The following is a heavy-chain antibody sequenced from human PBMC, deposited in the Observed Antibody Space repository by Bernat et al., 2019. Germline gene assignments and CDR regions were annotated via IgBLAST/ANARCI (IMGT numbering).Heavy chain of an antibody. J-gene: IGHJ4*02. V-gene: IGHV4-34*01. CDR1: GGSFSGYY. CDR2: INHSGST. Sequence: QVQLQQWGAGLLKPSETLSLTCAVYGGSFSGYYWSWIRQPPGKGLEWIGVINHSGSTNYNPSLKSRVTISVDTSKNQFSLKLSSVTAADTAVYYCARGVPIFGVVIYYFDYWGQGTLVTVSS. D-gene: IGHD3-3*01. CDR3: ARGVPIFGVVIYYFDY.